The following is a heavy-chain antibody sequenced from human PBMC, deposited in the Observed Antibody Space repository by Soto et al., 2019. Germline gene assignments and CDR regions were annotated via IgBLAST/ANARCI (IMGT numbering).Heavy chain of an antibody. D-gene: IGHD6-19*01. CDR3: ARGPEQWLVRNYYYYGMDV. Sequence: PSQTLSLTCAISGDSVSSNSAAWNWIRQSPSRGLEWLGRTYYRSKWYNDYAVSVKSRITINPDTSKNQFSLQLNSVTPEDTAVYYCARGPEQWLVRNYYYYGMDVWGQGTTVTVSS. CDR2: TYYRSKWYN. V-gene: IGHV6-1*01. CDR1: GDSVSSNSAA. J-gene: IGHJ6*02.